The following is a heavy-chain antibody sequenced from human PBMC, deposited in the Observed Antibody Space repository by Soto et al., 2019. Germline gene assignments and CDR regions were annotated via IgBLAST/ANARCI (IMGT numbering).Heavy chain of an antibody. CDR1: GYSFSSYW. J-gene: IGHJ6*02. D-gene: IGHD6-19*01. V-gene: IGHV5-51*01. CDR2: IYPGDSDT. Sequence: GESLKISGKASGYSFSSYWIGCVRQMPGKGLEWMGIIYPGDSDTKYSPSVQGQVTISADRSISTAYLQWTSLKASDTAMYYCARSKRGAYSSGWYSLSGYYNYGIDVWGQGTKVTVSS. CDR3: ARSKRGAYSSGWYSLSGYYNYGIDV.